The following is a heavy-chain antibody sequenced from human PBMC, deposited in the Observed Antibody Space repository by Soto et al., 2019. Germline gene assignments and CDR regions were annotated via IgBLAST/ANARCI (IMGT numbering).Heavy chain of an antibody. J-gene: IGHJ3*02. D-gene: IGHD1-1*01. V-gene: IGHV3-23*01. CDR2: ISGSGGST. Sequence: PGGSLRLSCAASGFTFSSYAMSWVRQAPGKGLEWVSAISGSGGSTYYADSVKGRFTISRDNSKNTLYLQMNSLRAEDTAVYYCARDGAPGLPPKDASDIWGQGTMVTV. CDR3: ARDGAPGLPPKDASDI. CDR1: GFTFSSYA.